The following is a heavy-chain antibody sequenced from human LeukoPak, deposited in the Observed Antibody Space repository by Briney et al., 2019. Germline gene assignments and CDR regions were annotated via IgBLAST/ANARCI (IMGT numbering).Heavy chain of an antibody. V-gene: IGHV4-34*01. CDR2: INHSGST. CDR3: ARERDDSSGYYLEDY. Sequence: SETLSLTCAVYGGSFSGYYWSWTRQPPGKGLEWIGEINHSGSTNYNPSLKSRVTISVDTSKNQFSLKLSSVTAADTAVYYCARERDDSSGYYLEDYWGQGTLVTVSS. CDR1: GGSFSGYY. D-gene: IGHD3-22*01. J-gene: IGHJ4*02.